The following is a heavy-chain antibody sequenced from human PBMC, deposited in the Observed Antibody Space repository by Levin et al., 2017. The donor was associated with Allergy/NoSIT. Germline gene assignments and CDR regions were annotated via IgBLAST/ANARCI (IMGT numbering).Heavy chain of an antibody. CDR1: GGSFSGYY. V-gene: IGHV4-34*01. CDR3: ARRKGGYGYYYYYYMDV. CDR2: INHSGST. J-gene: IGHJ6*03. D-gene: IGHD3-22*01. Sequence: GSLRLSCAVYGGSFSGYYWSWIRQPPGKGLEWIGEINHSGSTNYNPSLKSRVTISVDTSKNQFSLKLSSVTAADTAVYYCARRKGGYGYYYYYYMDVWGKGTTVTVSS.